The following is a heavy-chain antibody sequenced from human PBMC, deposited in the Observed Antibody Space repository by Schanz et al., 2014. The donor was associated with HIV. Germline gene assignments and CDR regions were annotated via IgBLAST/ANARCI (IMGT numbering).Heavy chain of an antibody. CDR2: ISGGGGST. J-gene: IGHJ4*02. CDR3: AKDTFELRNSGVFDW. Sequence: EVQLLESGGGLVQPGGSLRLSCAASGLTFGSYAMSWVRQAPGKGLEWVSAISGGGGSTYYADSVKGRLTISRDNSKNTLFLQMNSLRAEDTAVYYCAKDTFELRNSGVFDWWGQGTLVTVS. CDR1: GLTFGSYA. D-gene: IGHD2-15*01. V-gene: IGHV3-23*01.